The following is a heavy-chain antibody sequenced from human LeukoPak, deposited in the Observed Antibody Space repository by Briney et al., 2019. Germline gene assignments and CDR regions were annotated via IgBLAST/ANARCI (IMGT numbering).Heavy chain of an antibody. Sequence: PSETLSLTCAVYGGSFSFYSWSWIRQPPGKGLEWIGEINHSGSTDYNPSLKSRVTISGDTSKNHFSLKLSSVTAADTAVYYCARVASIAARPGGVYFDYWGQGILVTVSS. CDR3: ARVASIAARPGGVYFDY. CDR1: GGSFSFYS. V-gene: IGHV4-34*01. D-gene: IGHD6-6*01. CDR2: INHSGST. J-gene: IGHJ4*02.